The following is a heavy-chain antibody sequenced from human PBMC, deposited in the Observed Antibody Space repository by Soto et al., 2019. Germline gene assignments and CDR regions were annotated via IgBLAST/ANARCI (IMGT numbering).Heavy chain of an antibody. CDR2: IYYSGST. CDR3: ARDRYYYDSSGYIPPENWFAP. V-gene: IGHV4-59*12. D-gene: IGHD3-22*01. CDR1: GGSIRSYY. J-gene: IGHJ5*02. Sequence: SETLSLTCTVSGGSIRSYYWSWIRQPPGKGLEWIGYIYYSGSTNYNPSLKSRVTISVDTSKNQFSLKLSSVTAADTAVYYCARDRYYYDSSGYIPPENWFAPWGQGTLVTVSS.